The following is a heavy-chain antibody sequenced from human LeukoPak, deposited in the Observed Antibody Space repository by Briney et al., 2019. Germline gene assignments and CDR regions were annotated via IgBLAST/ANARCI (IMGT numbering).Heavy chain of an antibody. V-gene: IGHV4-4*02. CDR1: GGSISSTDW. D-gene: IGHD6-19*01. Sequence: PSETLSLTCAVSGGSISSTDWWSWVRQPPGKGLGWIGQIYHGGSTNFNPSLKSRVTISVDKSKNQFSLKLNSVTAADTAVYYCARDGAATVSGYAFDIWGQGTMVTVSS. J-gene: IGHJ3*02. CDR3: ARDGAATVSGYAFDI. CDR2: IYHGGST.